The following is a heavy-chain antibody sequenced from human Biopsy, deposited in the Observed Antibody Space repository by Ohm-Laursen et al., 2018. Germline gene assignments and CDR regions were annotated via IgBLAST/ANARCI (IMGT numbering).Heavy chain of an antibody. CDR1: GFTFHTYA. CDR3: VKQWGGYNFDS. Sequence: SLRLSCTASGFTFHTYAMNWVRQAPGQGLERVAHIDVSDYNTYYADSVRGRFTISRDNSKQMVHLEINSLTADDTAVYYCVKQWGGYNFDSWGQGTLVTVSS. J-gene: IGHJ5*01. D-gene: IGHD1-14*01. CDR2: IDVSDYNT. V-gene: IGHV3-23*01.